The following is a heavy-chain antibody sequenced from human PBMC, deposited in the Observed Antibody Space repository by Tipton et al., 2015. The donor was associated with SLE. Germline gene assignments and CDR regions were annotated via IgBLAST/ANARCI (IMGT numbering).Heavy chain of an antibody. V-gene: IGHV4-39*07. Sequence: TLSLTCTVSGGSLSSYYWSWIRQPPGKGLEWIGSIFYTGSTYYNPSLKSRVSFSIDTSKHQFSLKLNSVTAADTAVYYCARRHYSGPFDSWGQGTLVTVSS. CDR3: ARRHYSGPFDS. CDR1: GGSLSSYY. CDR2: IFYTGST. J-gene: IGHJ4*02. D-gene: IGHD5-12*01.